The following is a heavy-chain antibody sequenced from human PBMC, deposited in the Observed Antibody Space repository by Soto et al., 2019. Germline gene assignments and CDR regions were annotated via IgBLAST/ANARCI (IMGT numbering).Heavy chain of an antibody. V-gene: IGHV1-46*01. J-gene: IGHJ6*02. CDR2: INPSGGST. CDR3: ARDPIVVVVAATPPEINYYYYGMDV. Sequence: ASVKVSCKASGYTFTSYYMHWVRQAPGQGLEWMGIINPSGGSTSYAQKFQGRVTMTRDTSTSTVYMELSSLRSEDTAVYYCARDPIVVVVAATPPEINYYYYGMDVWGQGTTVTVSS. D-gene: IGHD2-15*01. CDR1: GYTFTSYY.